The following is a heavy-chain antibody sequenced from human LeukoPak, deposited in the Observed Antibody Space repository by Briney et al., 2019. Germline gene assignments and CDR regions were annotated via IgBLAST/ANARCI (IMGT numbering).Heavy chain of an antibody. D-gene: IGHD2-15*01. CDR3: VRHLSAGRPAFDI. CDR1: GGSINSYY. J-gene: IGHJ3*02. V-gene: IGHV4-59*08. CDR2: IYYSGST. Sequence: SETLSLTCTFSGGSINSYYWSWIRQPPGKGLEWIGYIYYSGSTNYNPPLKSRVTISVDTSNNKFSLKLTSLTAADTAVYYCVRHLSAGRPAFDIWGQGTMVTVSS.